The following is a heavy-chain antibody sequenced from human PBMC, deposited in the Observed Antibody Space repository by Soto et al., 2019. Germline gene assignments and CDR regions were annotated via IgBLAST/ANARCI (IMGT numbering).Heavy chain of an antibody. J-gene: IGHJ5*02. V-gene: IGHV4-61*01. CDR2: MYYSGST. CDR1: GGSVSSGSNS. Sequence: QVQLQESGPGLVKPSETLSLPCTVSGGSVSSGSNSWSWIRQPPGKGLEWIGCMYYSGSTNYNPSLKSRVTISGDTSKNQFSLKLTSVTAADTAVYYCARNGGYENWFDPWGQGTLVTVSS. D-gene: IGHD1-1*01. CDR3: ARNGGYENWFDP.